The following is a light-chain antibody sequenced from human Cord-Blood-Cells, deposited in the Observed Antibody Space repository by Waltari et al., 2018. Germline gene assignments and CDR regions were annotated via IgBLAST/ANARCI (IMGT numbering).Light chain of an antibody. CDR1: QSVSSY. CDR2: DAS. J-gene: IGKJ1*01. Sequence: EIVLTQSPATLSLSPGERATLSCRASQSVSSYLAWYQQKPGQAPRLLIYDASNRATGIPARCSGSGSGTDFTLTISSLEPEDFAVYYCQQRSSWPTFGQGTKVEIK. CDR3: QQRSSWPT. V-gene: IGKV3-11*01.